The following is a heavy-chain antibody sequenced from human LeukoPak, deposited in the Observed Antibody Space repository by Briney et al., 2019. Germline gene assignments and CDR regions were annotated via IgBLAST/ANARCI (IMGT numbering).Heavy chain of an antibody. CDR3: TRDNLPPSIYCSGGSCTTLFDY. CDR2: IRSKAYGGTT. Sequence: GGSLRLSRTASGFTFGDYAMSWVRQAPGKGLEWVGFIRSKAYGGTTEYAASVKGRFTISRDDSKSIAYLQMNSLKTEDTAVYYCTRDNLPPSIYCSGGSCTTLFDYWGQGTLVTVSS. D-gene: IGHD2-15*01. V-gene: IGHV3-49*04. J-gene: IGHJ4*02. CDR1: GFTFGDYA.